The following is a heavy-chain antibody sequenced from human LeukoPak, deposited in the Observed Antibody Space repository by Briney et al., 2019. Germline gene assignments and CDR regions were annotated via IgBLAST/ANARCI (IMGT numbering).Heavy chain of an antibody. J-gene: IGHJ4*02. CDR3: AKDSDYDSSGYHLDY. V-gene: IGHV3-23*01. CDR1: GFTFSSYA. Sequence: GGSLRLSCAASGFTFSSYAMSWVRQAPGKGLEWVSAISGSGGSTYYADSVKGRFTISRDNSKNTLYLQMNSLRAEDTAVYYCAKDSDYDSSGYHLDYWGQGTLVTASS. D-gene: IGHD3-22*01. CDR2: ISGSGGST.